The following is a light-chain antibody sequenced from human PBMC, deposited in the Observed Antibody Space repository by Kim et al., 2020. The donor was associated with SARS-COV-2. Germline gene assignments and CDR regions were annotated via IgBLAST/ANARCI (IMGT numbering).Light chain of an antibody. V-gene: IGKV1-5*03. J-gene: IGKJ4*01. CDR3: QQYNGFLLT. Sequence: DIQMTQSPSTLSASVGDRVTITCRATQSISMWLAWYQQKPGKAPKLLIYKASSLESGVPSRFSGRGSGTEFTLTISSLQPDDFATYYCQQYNGFLLTFGGGTKVDIK. CDR1: QSISMW. CDR2: KAS.